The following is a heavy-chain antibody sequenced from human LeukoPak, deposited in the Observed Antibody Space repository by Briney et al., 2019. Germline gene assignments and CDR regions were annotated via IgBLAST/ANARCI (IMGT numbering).Heavy chain of an antibody. CDR2: IYYSGST. J-gene: IGHJ4*02. CDR1: GGSISNYY. D-gene: IGHD5-24*01. V-gene: IGHV4-59*12. CDR3: ARDRGDGYNAYFDY. Sequence: SETLSLTCTVSGGSISNYYWSWFRQPPGKGLEWIGYIYYSGSTNYNPSLKSRVTISVDTSKNQLSLKLSSVTAADTAVYYCARDRGDGYNAYFDYWGQGTLVTVSS.